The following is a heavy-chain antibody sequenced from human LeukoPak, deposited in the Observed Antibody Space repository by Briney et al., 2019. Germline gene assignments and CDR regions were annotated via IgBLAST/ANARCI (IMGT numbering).Heavy chain of an antibody. CDR3: ARGVGVTQDRTRIHYYYGMDV. J-gene: IGHJ6*02. Sequence: ASVKVSCKTSGYTFSNYYMHWVRQAPGQGPEWMGIINPTGDNTNYAQKFQGRITMTRDTSTTTVYMELSSLRSEDTAVYYCARGVGVTQDRTRIHYYYGMDVWGQGTTVTVS. V-gene: IGHV1-46*01. D-gene: IGHD1-26*01. CDR1: GYTFSNYY. CDR2: INPTGDNT.